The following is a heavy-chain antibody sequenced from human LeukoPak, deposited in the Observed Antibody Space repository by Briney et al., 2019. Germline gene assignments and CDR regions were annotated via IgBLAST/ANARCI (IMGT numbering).Heavy chain of an antibody. CDR1: GFTFSSYS. D-gene: IGHD3-22*01. CDR2: ISGSGGST. V-gene: IGHV3-23*01. CDR3: AKVQARNYYDSSGHDY. Sequence: GGSLRLSCAASGFTFSSYSMNWVRQAPGKGLEWVSAISGSGGSTYYADSVKGRFTISRDNSKNTLYLQMNSLRAEDTAVYYCAKVQARNYYDSSGHDYWGQGTLVTVSS. J-gene: IGHJ4*02.